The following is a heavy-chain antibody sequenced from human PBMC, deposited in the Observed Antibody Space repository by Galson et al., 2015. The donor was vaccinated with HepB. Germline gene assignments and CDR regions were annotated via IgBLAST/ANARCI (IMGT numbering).Heavy chain of an antibody. CDR1: GFTFSNYG. J-gene: IGHJ4*02. CDR3: AKDVPTSYGWLHIGTIDY. CDR2: ITHTGST. D-gene: IGHD3-16*01. Sequence: SLRLSCAVSGFTFSNYGMNWFRQAPGKGLEWVSLITHTGSTVYADSVKGRFTISRDNSKNTLYLQLNSLRVEDTAIYYCAKDVPTSYGWLHIGTIDYWGQGTPVTVSS. V-gene: IGHV3-23*01.